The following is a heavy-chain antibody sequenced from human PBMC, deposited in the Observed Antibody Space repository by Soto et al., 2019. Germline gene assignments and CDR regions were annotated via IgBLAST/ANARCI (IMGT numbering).Heavy chain of an antibody. J-gene: IGHJ5*02. CDR3: GRETKTYCSSASCNGFDP. D-gene: IGHD2-2*01. CDR2: IFSSGTT. CDR1: GGSISGDGSY. Sequence: QLKESGPGLVKTSHTLSLTCSVSGGSISGDGSYRAWIRQYPGKGLEGIGNIFSSGTTYYNPSLRSRASISVDNARSHSSLRLNSVNAADTAIYYCGRETKTYCSSASCNGFDPWGQGILVTVSS. V-gene: IGHV4-31*03.